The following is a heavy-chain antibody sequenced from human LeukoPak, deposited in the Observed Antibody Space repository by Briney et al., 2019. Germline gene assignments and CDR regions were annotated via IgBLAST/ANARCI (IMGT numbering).Heavy chain of an antibody. D-gene: IGHD3-16*02. CDR1: GGSISSSSYY. J-gene: IGHJ3*02. CDR2: IYYSGST. CDR3: ARDFIVVDAFDI. Sequence: SETLSLTCTVSGGSISSSSYYWGWIRQPPGKGLEWIGSIYYSGSTYYNPSLKSRITISVDTAKNQFSLKLSSVTAADTAVYYCARDFIVVDAFDIWGQGTMVTVSS. V-gene: IGHV4-39*02.